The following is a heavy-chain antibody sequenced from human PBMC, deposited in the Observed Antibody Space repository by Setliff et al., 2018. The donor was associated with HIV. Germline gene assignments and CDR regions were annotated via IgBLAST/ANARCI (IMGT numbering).Heavy chain of an antibody. CDR3: AREGEIRLGELSVDY. CDR2: IYHNGNT. CDR1: GGSISSRY. D-gene: IGHD3-16*02. Sequence: SETLSLTCTVSGGSISSRYWSWIRQPPGKGLEWVGTIYHNGNTNYNPSLKSRVTISVDTSKNQFSLKLSSVTAADTAVYYCAREGEIRLGELSVDYWGQGTLVTVSS. V-gene: IGHV4-59*11. J-gene: IGHJ4*02.